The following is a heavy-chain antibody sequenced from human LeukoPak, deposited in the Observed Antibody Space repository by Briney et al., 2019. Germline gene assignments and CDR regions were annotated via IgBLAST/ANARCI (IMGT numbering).Heavy chain of an antibody. J-gene: IGHJ3*02. Sequence: GGSLRLSCAASGYTFSSYSMNWVRQAPGKGLEWVSSISSSSSYIYYADSVKGRFTISRDNAKNSLYLQMNSLRAEDTAVYYCARDTMIARAFDIWGQGTMVTVSS. CDR2: ISSSSSYI. V-gene: IGHV3-21*01. D-gene: IGHD3-22*01. CDR3: ARDTMIARAFDI. CDR1: GYTFSSYS.